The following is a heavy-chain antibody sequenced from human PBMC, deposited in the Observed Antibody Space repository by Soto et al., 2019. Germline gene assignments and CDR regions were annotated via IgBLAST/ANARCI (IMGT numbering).Heavy chain of an antibody. Sequence: GGSLRLSCAASGFTFSSYAMSWVRQAPGKGLEWVSAISGSGGSTYYADSVKGRFTISRDNSKNTLYLQMNSLRAEDTAVYYCAKGLSGSYSRVLASLDYWGQGTLVTVSS. CDR3: AKGLSGSYSRVLASLDY. CDR2: ISGSGGST. D-gene: IGHD1-26*01. V-gene: IGHV3-23*01. CDR1: GFTFSSYA. J-gene: IGHJ4*02.